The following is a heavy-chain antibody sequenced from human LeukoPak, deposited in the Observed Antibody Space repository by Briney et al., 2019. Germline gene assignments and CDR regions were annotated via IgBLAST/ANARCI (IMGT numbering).Heavy chain of an antibody. J-gene: IGHJ6*02. D-gene: IGHD6-13*01. V-gene: IGHV1-69*04. CDR1: GGTFSSYA. CDR3: ARGIAAAAPYYGMDV. Sequence: ASVKVSCKASGGTFSSYAISWVRQAPGQELEWMGRIIPILGIANYAQKFQGRVTITADKSTSTAYMELSSLRSEDTAVYYCARGIAAAAPYYGMDVWGQGTTVTVSS. CDR2: IIPILGIA.